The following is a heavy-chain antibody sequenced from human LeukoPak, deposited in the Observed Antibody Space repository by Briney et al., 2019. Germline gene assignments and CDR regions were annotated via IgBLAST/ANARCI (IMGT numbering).Heavy chain of an antibody. J-gene: IGHJ4*02. D-gene: IGHD3-16*02. CDR2: ISAYNGNT. Sequence: ASVKVSCKASGYTFTSYGISWVRQAPGQGLEWMGWISAYNGNTNYAQKLQGRVTMTTDTSTSTAYMELRSLRSDDTAVYYCARDSWYYDYVWGSYRRPEIDYWGQGTLVTVSS. V-gene: IGHV1-18*01. CDR3: ARDSWYYDYVWGSYRRPEIDY. CDR1: GYTFTSYG.